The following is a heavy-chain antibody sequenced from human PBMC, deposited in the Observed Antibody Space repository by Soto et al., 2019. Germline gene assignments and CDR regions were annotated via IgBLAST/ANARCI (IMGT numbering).Heavy chain of an antibody. CDR3: AKDVSWTYYYGSGNRPQYEY. Sequence: PGGSLRLSCAASGFTFSSYAMSWVRQAPGKGLEWVSAISGSGGSTYYADSVKGRFTISRDNSKNTLYLQMNSLRAEDTAVYYCAKDVSWTYYYGSGNRPQYEYWGQGTLVTVSS. CDR1: GFTFSSYA. J-gene: IGHJ4*02. CDR2: ISGSGGST. V-gene: IGHV3-23*01. D-gene: IGHD3-10*01.